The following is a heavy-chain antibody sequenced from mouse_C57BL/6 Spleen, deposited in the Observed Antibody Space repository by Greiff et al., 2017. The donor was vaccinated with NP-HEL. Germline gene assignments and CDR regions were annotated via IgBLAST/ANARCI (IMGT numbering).Heavy chain of an antibody. CDR2: ISSGGSYT. V-gene: IGHV5-6*01. CDR1: GFTFSSYG. D-gene: IGHD2-3*01. Sequence: EVKLVESGGDLVKPGGSLKLSCAASGFTFSSYGMSWVRQTPDKRLEWVATISSGGSYTYYPDSVKGRFTISRDNAKNTLYLQMSSLKSEDTAMYYCARQGYDGYDWYFDVWGTGTTVTVSS. J-gene: IGHJ1*03. CDR3: ARQGYDGYDWYFDV.